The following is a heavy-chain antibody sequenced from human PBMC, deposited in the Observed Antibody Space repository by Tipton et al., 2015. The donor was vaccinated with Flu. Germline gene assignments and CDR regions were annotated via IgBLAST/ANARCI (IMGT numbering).Heavy chain of an antibody. J-gene: IGHJ6*04. V-gene: IGHV3-7*01. CDR3: ARKVGDV. Sequence: SLRLSCAASGFTFSSFWMSWVRQAPGKGLEWVANIKQDGSEIHYVGSVRGRFTISRDNSKNSLSLQMNSLRAEDTAVYHCARKVGDVWGKGTTVTVSS. CDR1: GFTFSSFW. CDR2: IKQDGSEI.